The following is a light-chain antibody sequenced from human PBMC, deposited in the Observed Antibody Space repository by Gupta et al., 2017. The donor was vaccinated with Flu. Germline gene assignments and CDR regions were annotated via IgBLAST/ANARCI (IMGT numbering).Light chain of an antibody. Sequence: DIQMPQSPSSLSASVGDRVTITCRASQSISSYLNWYQQKPGKAPKLLIYAASSLQSGVPSRFSGSGSGTDFTLTISRLKPEDFATYYSLQSDRKPVTFGPGTKVEIK. CDR1: QSISSY. CDR3: LQSDRKPVT. CDR2: AAS. V-gene: IGKV1-39*01. J-gene: IGKJ3*01.